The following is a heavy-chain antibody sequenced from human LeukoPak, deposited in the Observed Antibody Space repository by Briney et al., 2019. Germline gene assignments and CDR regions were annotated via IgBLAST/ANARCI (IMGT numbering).Heavy chain of an antibody. Sequence: GGSLRLSCAASGFTFSSYGMHWVRQAPGKGLEWVGRIKSKYDGGTTDYAAPVKGRFTISRDDSKNTVFLQMNSLKTEDTALYYCATGGYYFDYWGQGTLVTVSS. J-gene: IGHJ4*02. CDR1: GFTFSSYG. V-gene: IGHV3-15*01. CDR3: ATGGYYFDY. CDR2: IKSKYDGGTT.